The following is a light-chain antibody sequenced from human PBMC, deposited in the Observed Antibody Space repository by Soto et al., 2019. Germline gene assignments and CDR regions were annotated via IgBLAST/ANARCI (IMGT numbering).Light chain of an antibody. CDR3: QQANTSPLT. J-gene: IGKJ5*01. CDR1: QSISSW. Sequence: DIQMTPSPSTLSASFGDRVTITCRASQSISSWLAWFQQKPGKAPKLLIYHASSLETGVPSRFRGSGSGTHFTLTISSLQPEDFATYYCQQANTSPLTFGQGTRLEIK. V-gene: IGKV1-5*01. CDR2: HAS.